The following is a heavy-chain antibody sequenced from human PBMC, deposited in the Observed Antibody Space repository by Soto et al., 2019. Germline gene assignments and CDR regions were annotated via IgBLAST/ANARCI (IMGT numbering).Heavy chain of an antibody. CDR3: ARDGPLDYDSSGFYHFQH. V-gene: IGHV1-69*13. J-gene: IGHJ1*01. Sequence: GPPVKVSCKASGGTFSSYAISWVRQAPGQGLEWMGGIIPIFGTANYAQKFQGRVTITADESTSTAYMELSSLRSEDTAVYYCARDGPLDYDSSGFYHFQHWGQGTLVTVSS. CDR1: GGTFSSYA. CDR2: IIPIFGTA. D-gene: IGHD3-22*01.